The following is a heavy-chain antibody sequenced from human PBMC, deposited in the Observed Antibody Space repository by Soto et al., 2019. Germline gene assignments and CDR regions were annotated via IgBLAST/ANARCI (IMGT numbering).Heavy chain of an antibody. V-gene: IGHV3-23*01. CDR2: MSGIGEDR. CDR1: GFTFSDCA. D-gene: IGHD3-16*01. CDR3: AKDGGDGYHRID. Sequence: PGGSLRLSCAASGFTFSDCAMTWVRQAPGKGLEWVSAMSGIGEDRGYAVSVKGRFTISRDNSKNTLYLQMNSLRAEDTAVYYCAKDGGDGYHRIDWGQGTLVTVSS. J-gene: IGHJ4*02.